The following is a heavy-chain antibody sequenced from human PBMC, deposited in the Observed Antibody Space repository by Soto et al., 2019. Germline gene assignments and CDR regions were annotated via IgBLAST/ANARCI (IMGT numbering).Heavy chain of an antibody. CDR2: IYHSGST. D-gene: IGHD2-8*01. CDR1: GGSISSGDYS. CDR3: SRWWMSPPRFDP. Sequence: QLQLQESGSGLVKPSQTLSLTCAVSGGSISSGDYSWSWIRQPPGKGLEWIGYIYHSGSTYYNPCLSRLHTISVYRSKPQYSVKLSSVTAPDAAVYYWSRWWMSPPRFDPWGQGTLVTVSS. V-gene: IGHV4-30-2*01. J-gene: IGHJ5*02.